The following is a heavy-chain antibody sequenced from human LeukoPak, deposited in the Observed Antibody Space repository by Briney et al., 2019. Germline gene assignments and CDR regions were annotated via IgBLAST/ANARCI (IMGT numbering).Heavy chain of an antibody. CDR1: GFTFSSYA. CDR2: ISGSGGST. V-gene: IGHV3-23*01. J-gene: IGHJ5*02. CDR3: ARGGYTYGGEANWFDP. Sequence: GGSLRLSCAASGFTFSSYAMSWVRQAPGKGLEWVSAISGSGGSTYYADSVKGRFTISRDNSKNTLYQQMNSLRAEDTAVYYCARGGYTYGGEANWFDPWGQGTLVTVSS. D-gene: IGHD5-18*01.